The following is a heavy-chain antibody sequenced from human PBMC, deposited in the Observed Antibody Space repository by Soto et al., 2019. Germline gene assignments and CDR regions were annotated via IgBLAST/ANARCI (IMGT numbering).Heavy chain of an antibody. CDR3: ARDSINEYYYDSSGYEGGDAFDI. CDR2: ISYDGSNK. D-gene: IGHD3-22*01. V-gene: IGHV3-30-3*01. Sequence: WWSLRLSCSASVFTFSSYAMHWFRQAPGKGLEWVAVISYDGSNKYYADSVKGRFTISRDNSKNTLYLQMNSLRAEDTAVYYCARDSINEYYYDSSGYEGGDAFDIWGQGTMVTVSS. J-gene: IGHJ3*02. CDR1: VFTFSSYA.